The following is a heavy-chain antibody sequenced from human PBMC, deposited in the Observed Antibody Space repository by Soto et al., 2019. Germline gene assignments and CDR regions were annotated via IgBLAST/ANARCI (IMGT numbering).Heavy chain of an antibody. V-gene: IGHV1-18*01. Sequence: ASVKVSCKASGYTFTSYGISWVRQAPGQGLEWMGWISAYNGNTNYAQNLQGRATMTTDTSTSTAYIELRSLRSDDTAVYYCARDPAYCTTGVCYNYYYYGMDVWGQGTTATVSS. J-gene: IGHJ6*02. CDR2: ISAYNGNT. CDR1: GYTFTSYG. D-gene: IGHD2-8*01. CDR3: ARDPAYCTTGVCYNYYYYGMDV.